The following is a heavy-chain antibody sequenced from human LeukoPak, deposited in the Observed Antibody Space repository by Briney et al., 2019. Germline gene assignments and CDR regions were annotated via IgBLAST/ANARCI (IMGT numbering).Heavy chain of an antibody. V-gene: IGHV4-59*08. Sequence: SETLSLTCTVSGASFNIYYWSWIRQPPGKGLEWIGYIYYSGSTNYNPSLKSRVTISFDTSKNQFSLKLSSVTAADTAVYYCARGLGSFDWLWEHWGPGTLVTVSS. J-gene: IGHJ4*02. CDR1: GASFNIYY. D-gene: IGHD3-9*01. CDR3: ARGLGSFDWLWEH. CDR2: IYYSGST.